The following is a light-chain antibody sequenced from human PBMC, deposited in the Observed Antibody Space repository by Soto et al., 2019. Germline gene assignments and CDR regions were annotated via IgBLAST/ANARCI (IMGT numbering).Light chain of an antibody. CDR2: EVS. J-gene: IGLJ1*01. V-gene: IGLV2-8*01. Sequence: QSALTQPPSASGSPGQSVTIPCTGTXXDIXAYNYVSWYQQRPGEAPKLXIYEVSKRSSVVPDSFSGPTSGNTASLTISGLKVEDEADYYCCSSGGSPTYVFGTGPKVTV. CDR3: CSSGGSPTYV. CDR1: XXDIXAYNY.